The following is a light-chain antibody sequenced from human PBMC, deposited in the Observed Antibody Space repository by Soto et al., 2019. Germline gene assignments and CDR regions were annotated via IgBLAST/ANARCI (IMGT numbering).Light chain of an antibody. V-gene: IGLV1-40*01. CDR3: QSYDSSLSGWV. CDR1: SSNIGAGYD. J-gene: IGLJ3*02. CDR2: GNS. Sequence: QSVLTQPPSVSGAPGQRVTISCTGSSSNIGAGYDVHWYQQLPGTAPKLLISGNSNRPSGVPDRFSGSKSGTSASLAITGLRAEDEADYYCQSYDSSLSGWVFGGGTTLTVL.